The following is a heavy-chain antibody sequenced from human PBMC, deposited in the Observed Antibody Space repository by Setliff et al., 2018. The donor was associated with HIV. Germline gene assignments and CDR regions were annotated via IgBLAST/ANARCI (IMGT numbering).Heavy chain of an antibody. J-gene: IGHJ4*02. CDR3: AKAHWDPLSPDY. CDR1: GFSFSNYA. V-gene: IGHV3-23*01. CDR2: INSAERT. D-gene: IGHD1-26*01. Sequence: GGSLILSCAASGFSFSNYAMTWVRQAPGKGLEWVSTINSAERTFYAKSVKGRFTISRDNSKSTLYLKVSSLRAEDTAVYFCAKAHWDPLSPDYWGQGTLVTVSS.